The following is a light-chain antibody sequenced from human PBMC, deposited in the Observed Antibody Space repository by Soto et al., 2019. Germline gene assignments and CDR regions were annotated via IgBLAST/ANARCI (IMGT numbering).Light chain of an antibody. V-gene: IGKV3-11*01. CDR2: DAS. CDR3: QQFSSYPLT. CDR1: QSVSSY. Sequence: IVLTQSPATLSLSPWERATLSCRASQSVSSYLAWYQQKPGQAPRLLIYDASNRATGIPDRFSGGGSGTDFTLTISRLEPEDFAVYYCQQFSSYPLTFGGGTKVDIK. J-gene: IGKJ4*01.